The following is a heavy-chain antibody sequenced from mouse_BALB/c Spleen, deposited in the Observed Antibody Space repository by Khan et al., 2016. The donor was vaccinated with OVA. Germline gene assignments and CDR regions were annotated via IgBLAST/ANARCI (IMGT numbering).Heavy chain of an antibody. CDR3: ARDRIDY. J-gene: IGHJ2*01. CDR2: INPTSGYT. Sequence: QVQLQQSGAELAKPGASVKMSCTASGYTFTSYWMHWIKQRPGQGLEWIGYINPTSGYTAYNQKFKDKATLTADKSSSTAYMQLSSLTSDDSAVYYCARDRIDYWGRGTALTVSS. CDR1: GYTFTSYW. V-gene: IGHV1-7*01.